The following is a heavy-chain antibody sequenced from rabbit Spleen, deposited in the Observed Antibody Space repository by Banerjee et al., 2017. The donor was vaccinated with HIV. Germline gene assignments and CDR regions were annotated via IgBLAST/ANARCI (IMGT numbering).Heavy chain of an antibody. D-gene: IGHD4-2*01. CDR2: INAVTGKA. CDR1: RFPFSDKAV. Sequence: QEQLVESRGGLVKPGGSLKLSCTASRFPFSDKAVMCWVRQAPGKGLQWIACINAVTGKAVYATWAKGRFTISRTSSTTVTLQMTSLTAADTATYFCARDAAGREDFNLWGQGTLVTVS. CDR3: ARDAAGREDFNL. V-gene: IGHV1S45*01. J-gene: IGHJ4*01.